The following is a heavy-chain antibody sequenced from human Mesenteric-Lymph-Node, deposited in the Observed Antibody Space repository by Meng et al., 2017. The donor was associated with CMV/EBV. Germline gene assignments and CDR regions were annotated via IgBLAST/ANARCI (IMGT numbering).Heavy chain of an antibody. CDR3: ARDTGHDSSGYYYVREYYFDY. Sequence: ASVKVSCKASGGAFRNYAIAWVRQAPGQGLEWMGWISAYNGNTNYAQKLQGRVTMTTDTSTSTAYMELRSLRSDDTAVYYCARDTGHDSSGYYYVREYYFDYWGQGTLVTVSS. CDR2: ISAYNGNT. D-gene: IGHD3-22*01. J-gene: IGHJ4*02. CDR1: GGAFRNYA. V-gene: IGHV1-18*01.